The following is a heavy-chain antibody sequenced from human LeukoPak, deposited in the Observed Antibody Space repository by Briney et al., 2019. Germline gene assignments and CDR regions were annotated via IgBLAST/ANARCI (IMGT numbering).Heavy chain of an antibody. J-gene: IGHJ1*01. V-gene: IGHV4-39*01. CDR2: MYYSGTT. Sequence: SSETLSLTCTVSGGSLSSSSFYWGWIRQAPGKGLEWVASMYYSGTTYYNPSLKSRVTISADTSKKRFSLKLRSVTAADTAVYYCTRGSYDVLTGYSTLGEFWGQGTLVIVSS. CDR3: TRGSYDVLTGYSTLGEF. CDR1: GGSLSSSSFY. D-gene: IGHD3-9*01.